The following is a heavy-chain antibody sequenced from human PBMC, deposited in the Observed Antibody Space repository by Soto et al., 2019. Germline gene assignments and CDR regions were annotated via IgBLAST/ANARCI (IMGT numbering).Heavy chain of an antibody. D-gene: IGHD2-15*01. V-gene: IGHV3-23*01. J-gene: IGHJ4*02. CDR3: AKHRGSDIPSPTFDY. Sequence: GGSLRLSCAASGFTFSHDAMSWVREARGNGLAWVSGISDSGDSTYYADSVKGRFTISRDNSKNTLYLQMSRLGDEDTAVYFCAKHRGSDIPSPTFDYWGQGTRVTVSS. CDR1: GFTFSHDA. CDR2: ISDSGDST.